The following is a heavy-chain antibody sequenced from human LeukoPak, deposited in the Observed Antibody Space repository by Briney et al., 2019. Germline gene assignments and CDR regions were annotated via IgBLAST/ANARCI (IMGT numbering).Heavy chain of an antibody. V-gene: IGHV3-33*01. CDR1: GFTFSSYG. Sequence: GGSLRLSCAASGFTFSSYGMHWVRQAPGKGLEWVAVIWYDGSNKYYADSVKGRFTISRDNSKNTLYLQMNSLRAEDTAVYYCARAGRWLQLPAFDIWGQGTMVTVSS. J-gene: IGHJ3*02. D-gene: IGHD5-12*01. CDR3: ARAGRWLQLPAFDI. CDR2: IWYDGSNK.